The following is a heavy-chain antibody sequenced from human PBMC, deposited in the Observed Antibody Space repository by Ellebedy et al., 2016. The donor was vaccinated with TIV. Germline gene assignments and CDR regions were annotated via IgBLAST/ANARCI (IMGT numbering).Heavy chain of an antibody. CDR1: GFTFSDYY. V-gene: IGHV3-7*01. D-gene: IGHD3-10*01. CDR3: ARPPGRGALDI. CDR2: IKQDGSEK. J-gene: IGHJ3*02. Sequence: GGSLRLXXAASGFTFSDYYMSWIRQAPGKGLEWVANIKQDGSEKYYVDSVKGRFTISRDNAKKSLYLQLNSLRAEDTAVYFCARPPGRGALDIWGQGTMVTVSS.